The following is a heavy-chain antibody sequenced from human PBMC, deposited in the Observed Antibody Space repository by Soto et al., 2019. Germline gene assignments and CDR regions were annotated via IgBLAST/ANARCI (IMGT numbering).Heavy chain of an antibody. CDR3: ASSLSSGYDYGSEWFTAFDY. Sequence: SETLSLTCTVSGGSISSYYWSWIRQPPGKGLEWIGYIYYSGSTNYNPSLKSRVTISVDTSKNQFSLKLSSVTAADTAVYYCASSLSSGYDYGSEWFTAFDYWGQGTLVTVSS. CDR1: GGSISSYY. D-gene: IGHD5-12*01. CDR2: IYYSGST. V-gene: IGHV4-59*01. J-gene: IGHJ4*02.